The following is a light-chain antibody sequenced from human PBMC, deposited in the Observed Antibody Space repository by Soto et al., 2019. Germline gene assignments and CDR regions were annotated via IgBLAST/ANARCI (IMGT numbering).Light chain of an antibody. CDR3: SSHTSSSTLVV. CDR2: DVS. V-gene: IGLV2-14*01. CDR1: SSDVGGYNY. Sequence: QSALTQPASVSGSPGQSITISYTGTSSDVGGYNYVSWYQQYPGKAPKLLIYDVSNRPSGVSNRFSGSKSGNTASLTISGLQAEDEADYYCSSHTSSSTLVVFGGGTKLTVL. J-gene: IGLJ2*01.